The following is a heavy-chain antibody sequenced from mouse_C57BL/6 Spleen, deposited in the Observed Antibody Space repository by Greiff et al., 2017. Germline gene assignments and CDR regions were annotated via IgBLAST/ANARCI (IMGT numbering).Heavy chain of an antibody. D-gene: IGHD1-1*01. V-gene: IGHV1-5*01. J-gene: IGHJ4*01. Sequence: VQLQQSGTVLARPGASVKMSCKTSGYTFTSYWMHWVKQRPGQGLEWIGAIYPGNSDTSYNQKFKGKAKLTAVTSASTAYMELSSLTNEDSAVYYGTIMLTTLVANYAMDYWGQGTSVTVSS. CDR2: IYPGNSDT. CDR1: GYTFTSYW. CDR3: TIMLTTLVANYAMDY.